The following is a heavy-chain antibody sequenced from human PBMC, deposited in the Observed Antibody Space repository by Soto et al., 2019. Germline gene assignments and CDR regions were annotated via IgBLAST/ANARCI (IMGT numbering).Heavy chain of an antibody. CDR1: GFTFSSYG. J-gene: IGHJ3*01. Sequence: GGSLRLSCAASGFTFSSYGMHWVRKAPGKGLEWVAVISYDGSNKYYADSVKGRFTISRDNSKNTLYLQMNSLRAEDTAVYYCAKDSYVDTAMGFWGQGTMVTVSS. CDR3: AKDSYVDTAMGF. CDR2: ISYDGSNK. D-gene: IGHD5-18*01. V-gene: IGHV3-30*18.